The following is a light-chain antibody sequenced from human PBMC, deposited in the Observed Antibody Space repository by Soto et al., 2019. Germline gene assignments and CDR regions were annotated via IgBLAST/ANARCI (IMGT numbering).Light chain of an antibody. Sequence: QSVLTQPASVSGSPGQSITISCTGTSSDVGGYNYVSWYQQHPGKAPKLMIYDVSNRPSGVSNRFSGSKPGNTASLTISGLQAEDEADYYCSSYTSSNTLYVFGTGTKLTVL. J-gene: IGLJ1*01. CDR1: SSDVGGYNY. CDR3: SSYTSSNTLYV. CDR2: DVS. V-gene: IGLV2-14*01.